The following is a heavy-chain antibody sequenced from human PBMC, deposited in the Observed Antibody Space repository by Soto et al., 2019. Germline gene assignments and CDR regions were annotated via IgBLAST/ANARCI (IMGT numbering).Heavy chain of an antibody. CDR1: GGSISSGGYY. J-gene: IGHJ5*02. V-gene: IGHV4-31*03. CDR2: IYYSGST. D-gene: IGHD3-10*01. Sequence: QVQLQESGPGLVKPSQTLSLTCTVSGGSISSGGYYWSWIRQHPGKGLEWIGYIYYSGSTYYNPSLKSRVTISVDTSKNPFSLKLSSVTAADTAVYYCARDAVWSGFEIDPWGQGTLVTVSS. CDR3: ARDAVWSGFEIDP.